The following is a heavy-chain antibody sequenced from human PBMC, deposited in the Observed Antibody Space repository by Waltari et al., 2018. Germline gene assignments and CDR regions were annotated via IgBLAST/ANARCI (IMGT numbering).Heavy chain of an antibody. CDR1: GFSLINYA. CDR3: AREALYDFWSGYPDY. D-gene: IGHD3-3*01. Sequence: EVQLVESGGGLVQPGGSLGLSCATSGFSLINYAMNWVRQAPGKGLEWVAYINQDGSEKYYVDSVKGRFTISRDNAKNSLYLQMNSLRAEDTAVYYCAREALYDFWSGYPDYWGQGTLVTVSS. CDR2: INQDGSEK. J-gene: IGHJ4*02. V-gene: IGHV3-7*01.